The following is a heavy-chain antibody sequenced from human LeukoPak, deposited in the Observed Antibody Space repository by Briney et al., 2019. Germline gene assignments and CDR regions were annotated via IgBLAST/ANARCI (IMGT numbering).Heavy chain of an antibody. Sequence: SETLSLTCTVSGGSISSYYWSWIRQPPGQGLEWIGYISYSGSTKYNPSPKSRASISVDTSKNQFSLKLSSVTAADTAVYYCARETWIGYYFDYWGQGTLVTVSS. CDR3: ARETWIGYYFDY. D-gene: IGHD5-12*01. V-gene: IGHV4-59*01. CDR2: ISYSGST. J-gene: IGHJ4*02. CDR1: GGSISSYY.